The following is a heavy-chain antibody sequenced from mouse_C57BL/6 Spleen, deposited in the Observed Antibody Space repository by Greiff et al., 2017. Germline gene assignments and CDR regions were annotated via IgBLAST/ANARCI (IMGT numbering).Heavy chain of an antibody. J-gene: IGHJ2*01. Sequence: QVQLKQPGAELVKPGASVKLSCKASGYTFTSYWMHWVKQRPGQGLEWIGMIHPNSGSTNYNEKFKSKATLTVDKSSSTAYMQLSSLTSEDSAVYYCAFITTVVGPDYWGQGTTLTVSS. CDR3: AFITTVVGPDY. D-gene: IGHD1-1*01. CDR1: GYTFTSYW. V-gene: IGHV1-64*01. CDR2: IHPNSGST.